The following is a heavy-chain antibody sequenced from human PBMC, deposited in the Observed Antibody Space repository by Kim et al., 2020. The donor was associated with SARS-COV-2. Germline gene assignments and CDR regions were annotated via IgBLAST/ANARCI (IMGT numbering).Heavy chain of an antibody. J-gene: IGHJ6*02. CDR2: IKSDGSST. CDR3: ARSLSQPPGQQLVYYYYGMDV. D-gene: IGHD6-13*01. Sequence: GGSLRLSCAASGFTFSSYWMHWVRQAPGKGLVWVSRIKSDGSSTSYADSVKGRFTISRDNAKNTLYLQMNSLRAEDTAVYYCARSLSQPPGQQLVYYYYGMDVWGQGTTVTVSS. CDR1: GFTFSSYW. V-gene: IGHV3-74*01.